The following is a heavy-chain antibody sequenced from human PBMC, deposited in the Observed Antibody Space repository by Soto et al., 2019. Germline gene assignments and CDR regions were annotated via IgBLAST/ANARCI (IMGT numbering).Heavy chain of an antibody. CDR2: IDWDDDK. CDR3: ARITNYCGRQGAWDEAFDI. Sequence: SGPTLVNPTQTLTLTCTFSGFSLSTSGMRVSWIRQPPGKALEWLARIDWDDDKFYSTSLKTRLTISKDTSKNQVVLTMTNMDPVYKTTYYCARITNYCGRQGAWDEAFDIWGQGTMVTV. D-gene: IGHD3-10*01. CDR1: GFSLSTSGMR. J-gene: IGHJ3*02. V-gene: IGHV2-70*04.